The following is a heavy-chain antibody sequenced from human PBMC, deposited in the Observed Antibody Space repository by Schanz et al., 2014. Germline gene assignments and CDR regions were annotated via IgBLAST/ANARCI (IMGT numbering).Heavy chain of an antibody. Sequence: EVKKPGASVKVSCKSSGYRFTSYGISWVRQAPGQGLEWLGGIFPLIGTTNDAQKFQGRVRITADESTRTVNMELRRLRSDETVVYFLEKATKGVVQHLDAFHLWGQRIRVNVSS. CDR1: GYRFTSYG. J-gene: IGHJ3*01. D-gene: IGHD3-3*01. CDR3: EKATKGVVQHLDAFHL. V-gene: IGHV1-69*13. CDR2: IFPLIGTT.